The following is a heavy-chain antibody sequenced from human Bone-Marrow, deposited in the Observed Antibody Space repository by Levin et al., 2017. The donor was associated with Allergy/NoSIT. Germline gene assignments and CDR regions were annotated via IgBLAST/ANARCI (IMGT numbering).Heavy chain of an antibody. CDR3: AGEWGSGGDLDK. V-gene: IGHV1-2*02. CDR2: ITPNDGAT. CDR1: GYSFIGYY. Sequence: GESLKISCKASGYSFIGYYLNWVRQAPGQGLEWMGWITPNDGATHYAQKFEDRVTMTWDTSIKTVYMELKSLTSDDTAVYYCAGEWGSGGDLDKWGQGSLVIVSS. D-gene: IGHD2-21*02. J-gene: IGHJ4*02.